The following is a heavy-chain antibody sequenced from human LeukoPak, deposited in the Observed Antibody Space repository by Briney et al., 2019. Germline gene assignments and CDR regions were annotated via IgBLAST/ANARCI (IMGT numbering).Heavy chain of an antibody. D-gene: IGHD4-11*01. Sequence: GGSLRLSCAASGLTFSSSGMNWVRQAPGKGLEWVSFIDSSSAYKYYADSVKGRFTISRDNAKNSLYLQMNSLRAEDTAVYYCARDTSQSNTVTYFDYWGQGTLVTVSS. CDR2: IDSSSAYK. CDR3: ARDTSQSNTVTYFDY. J-gene: IGHJ4*02. V-gene: IGHV3-21*01. CDR1: GLTFSSSG.